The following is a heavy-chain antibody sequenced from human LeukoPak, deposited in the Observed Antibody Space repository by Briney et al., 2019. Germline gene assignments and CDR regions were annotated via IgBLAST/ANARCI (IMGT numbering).Heavy chain of an antibody. Sequence: GASVKVSCKASGYTFTSYYMHWVRQAPGQGLEWMGIINPSGGSTNYAQKLQGRVAMTTDTSTSTAYMELRSLRSDDTAVYYCARYTSGRLNPGFYHYYMDVWGKGTTVTVSS. CDR1: GYTFTSYY. CDR3: ARYTSGRLNPGFYHYYMDV. V-gene: IGHV1-46*01. J-gene: IGHJ6*03. D-gene: IGHD6-19*01. CDR2: INPSGGST.